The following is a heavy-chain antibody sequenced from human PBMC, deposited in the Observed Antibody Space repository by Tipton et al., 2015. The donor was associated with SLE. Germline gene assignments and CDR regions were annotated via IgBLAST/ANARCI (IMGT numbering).Heavy chain of an antibody. CDR3: ARAPHCTSDTCYDGGHNLDY. CDR2: IFHSGRT. D-gene: IGHD2-2*01. J-gene: IGHJ4*02. CDR1: GYLISSGYY. Sequence: TLSLTCAVSGYLISSGYYWGGVRQSPGKGLEWVATIFHSGRTYYNPSLKSRVTISVDTSKNQFSLRLTSVTAADTAVYYCARAPHCTSDTCYDGGHNLDYWGQGTLVTVAS. V-gene: IGHV4-38-2*01.